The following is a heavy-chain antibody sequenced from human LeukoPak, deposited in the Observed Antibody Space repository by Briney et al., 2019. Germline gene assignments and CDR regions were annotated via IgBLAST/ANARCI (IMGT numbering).Heavy chain of an antibody. V-gene: IGHV1-2*02. CDR3: ARERGSSSWFSWFDP. CDR2: INPNSGDT. D-gene: IGHD6-13*01. CDR1: GYTFTGYY. J-gene: IGHJ5*02. Sequence: AASVKVSCKASGYTFTGYYMHWVRQAPGQGLEWMGWINPNSGDTKYVQKFQGRVTMTRDTSISTAYMELSRLRSDDTAVYYCARERGSSSWFSWFDPWGQGTLVTVSS.